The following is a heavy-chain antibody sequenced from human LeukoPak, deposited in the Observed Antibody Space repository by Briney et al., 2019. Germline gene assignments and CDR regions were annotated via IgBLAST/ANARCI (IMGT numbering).Heavy chain of an antibody. D-gene: IGHD3-22*01. V-gene: IGHV1-18*01. Sequence: GASVKVSCKASGYTFTSYGISWVRQAPGQGLEWMGWISAYNGNTNYAQKLQGRVTMTTDTSTSTAYMELRSLRSDDTAVYYCAREPLNPPYDPVDYWGQGTLVTVSS. CDR1: GYTFTSYG. J-gene: IGHJ4*02. CDR3: AREPLNPPYDPVDY. CDR2: ISAYNGNT.